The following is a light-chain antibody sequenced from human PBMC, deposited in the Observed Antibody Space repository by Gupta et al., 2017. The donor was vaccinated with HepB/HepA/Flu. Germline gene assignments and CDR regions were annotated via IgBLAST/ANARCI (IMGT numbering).Light chain of an antibody. CDR3: DGWDDRLKGFG. CDR1: RPNIGNNP. V-gene: IGLV1-44*01. CDR2: INN. Sequence: QSVLTQPPSASGTPGQRVTMSCSGSRPNIGNNPVNWYQQFPGTGHKRLIVINNQRPSGVPDRLPCSRSGTSDSPALTGPHSEDEAEDDCDGWDDRLKGFGFGGGTKLTVL. J-gene: IGLJ3*02.